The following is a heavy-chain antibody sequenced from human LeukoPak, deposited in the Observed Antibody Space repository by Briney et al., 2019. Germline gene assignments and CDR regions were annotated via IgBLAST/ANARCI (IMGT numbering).Heavy chain of an antibody. CDR1: GFTFSSYS. V-gene: IGHV3-21*01. CDR3: ATFSGSWDFDY. CDR2: ISSSSSYI. Sequence: PGGSLRLSCAASGFTFSSYSMNWVRQAPGKGLDWVSSISSSSSYIYYADPVKGRFSISRDNAKNSLYLQMNSLRAEDTAVYYCATFSGSWDFDYWGQGTLVTVSS. J-gene: IGHJ4*02. D-gene: IGHD6-13*01.